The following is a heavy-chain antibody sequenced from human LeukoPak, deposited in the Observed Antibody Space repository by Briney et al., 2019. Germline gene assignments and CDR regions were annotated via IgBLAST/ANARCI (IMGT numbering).Heavy chain of an antibody. CDR2: LYYSGST. CDR1: GGSISSSSYY. CDR3: ARAGYNWFDP. V-gene: IGHV4-39*01. Sequence: SETLSLTCTVSGGSISSSSYYWGWIRQPPGKGLEWIGSLYYSGSTYYNPSLKSRVTISVDTSKNQFSLKLSSVTAADTAVYYCARAGYNWFDPWGQGTLVTVSS. J-gene: IGHJ5*02.